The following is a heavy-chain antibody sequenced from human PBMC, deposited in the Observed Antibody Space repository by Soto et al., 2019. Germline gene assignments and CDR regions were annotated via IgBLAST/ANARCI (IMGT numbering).Heavy chain of an antibody. J-gene: IGHJ6*03. CDR3: ARAHARGYDFWSGKGGWTGGYYYYYYMDV. CDR2: ISAYNGNT. V-gene: IGHV1-18*01. CDR1: GYTFTSYG. Sequence: ASVKVSCKASGYTFTSYGISWVRQAPGQGLEWMGWISAYNGNTNYAQKLQGRVTMTTDTSTSTAYMELRSLRSDDTAVYYCARAHARGYDFWSGKGGWTGGYYYYYYMDVWGKGTTVTVSS. D-gene: IGHD3-3*01.